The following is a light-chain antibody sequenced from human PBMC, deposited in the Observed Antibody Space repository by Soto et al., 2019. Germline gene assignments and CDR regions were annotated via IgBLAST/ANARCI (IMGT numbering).Light chain of an antibody. Sequence: QSVLTQPVSVSGSPGQSITISCTGTSSDVGGYNYVSWYQQHPGKAPKLMIYDVSNRPSGVSNRFSGSKSGNTASLTISGLQAEDEADYYCSSYTSSYTPVFGGGTQLTVL. CDR1: SSDVGGYNY. V-gene: IGLV2-14*01. CDR3: SSYTSSYTPV. CDR2: DVS. J-gene: IGLJ2*01.